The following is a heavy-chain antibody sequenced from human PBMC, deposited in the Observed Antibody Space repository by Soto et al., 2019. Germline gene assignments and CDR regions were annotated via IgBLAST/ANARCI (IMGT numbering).Heavy chain of an antibody. J-gene: IGHJ5*02. V-gene: IGHV4-30-4*01. CDR2: IYYSGST. CDR1: RGFISSRDSY. CDR3: ASEAGRDLWSGYENWFDP. D-gene: IGHD3-3*01. Sequence: SQRLSLTCSLSRGFISSRDSYWSRIRQPPEKGLERIGYIYYSGSTYYNPSLKSRVTISVDTSKNQFSLKLSSVTAADTAVYYCASEAGRDLWSGYENWFDPWGQGTLVTVCS.